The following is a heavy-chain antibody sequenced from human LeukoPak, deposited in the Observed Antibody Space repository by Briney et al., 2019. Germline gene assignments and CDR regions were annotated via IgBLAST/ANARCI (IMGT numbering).Heavy chain of an antibody. CDR3: ASSDSLWSGYYR. CDR2: INHSGRT. J-gene: IGHJ4*02. CDR1: GGSFSGYY. Sequence: SETLSLTCAVYGGSFSGYYWSWIRQPPGKGLEWIGEINHSGRTTYNSSLKSRVTISVYTSKNQFSLKLSSVTAADTAVYYCASSDSLWSGYYRWGQGTLVTVSS. V-gene: IGHV4-34*01. D-gene: IGHD3-3*01.